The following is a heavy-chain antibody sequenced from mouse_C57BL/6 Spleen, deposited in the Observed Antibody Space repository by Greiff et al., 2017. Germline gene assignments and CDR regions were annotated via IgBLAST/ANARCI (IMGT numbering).Heavy chain of an antibody. D-gene: IGHD2-3*01. CDR1: GYTFTSYW. Sequence: QVQLQQPGAELVKPGAPVKMSCKASGYTFTSYWITWVKQRPGQGLEWIGDIYPGSGSTNYNEKFKSKATLTVDTSSSTAYMQLSSLTSEDSAVYYCARRGYDGYYDYAMDYWGQGTSVTVSS. CDR2: IYPGSGST. J-gene: IGHJ4*01. CDR3: ARRGYDGYYDYAMDY. V-gene: IGHV1-55*01.